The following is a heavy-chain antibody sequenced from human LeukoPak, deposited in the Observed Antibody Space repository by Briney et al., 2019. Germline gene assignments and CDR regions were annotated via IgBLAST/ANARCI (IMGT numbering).Heavy chain of an antibody. Sequence: PSETLSLTCTVSGGSINNYYWSWIRQPPGKGLEWMGYIYYSGSTNYNPSLKSRVTISLDTPRNQFSLKLSSVTAADTAVYYCARDRHSTSWYGAFDIWGQGTMVTVSS. CDR2: IYYSGST. CDR3: ARDRHSTSWYGAFDI. CDR1: GGSINNYY. V-gene: IGHV4-59*01. J-gene: IGHJ3*02. D-gene: IGHD6-13*01.